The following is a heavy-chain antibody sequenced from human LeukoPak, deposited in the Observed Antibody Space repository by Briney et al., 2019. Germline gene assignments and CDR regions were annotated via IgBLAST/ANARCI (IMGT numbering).Heavy chain of an antibody. Sequence: ASVKVSCKASGYTFTSYYMHWVRQAPGQGLEWMGIINPSGGSTSYAQKFQGRVTMTRDTSTSTVYMELSSLRSEDTAVYYCARRIVDTATHAGFDYWGQGTLVTVSS. D-gene: IGHD5-18*01. CDR1: GYTFTSYY. V-gene: IGHV1-46*01. J-gene: IGHJ4*02. CDR3: ARRIVDTATHAGFDY. CDR2: INPSGGST.